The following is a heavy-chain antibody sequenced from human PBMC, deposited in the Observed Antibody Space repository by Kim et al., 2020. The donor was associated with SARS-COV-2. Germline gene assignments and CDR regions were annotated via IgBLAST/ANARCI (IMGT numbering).Heavy chain of an antibody. J-gene: IGHJ4*02. V-gene: IGHV1-24*01. CDR2: FDPEDGET. CDR1: GYTLTELS. CDR3: ATLVLNYYDSSGYEVDY. Sequence: ASVKVSCKVSGYTLTELSMHWVRQAPGKGLEWMGGFDPEDGETIYAQKFQGRVTMTEDTSTDTAYMELSSLRSEDTAVYYCATLVLNYYDSSGYEVDYWGQGTLVTVSS. D-gene: IGHD3-22*01.